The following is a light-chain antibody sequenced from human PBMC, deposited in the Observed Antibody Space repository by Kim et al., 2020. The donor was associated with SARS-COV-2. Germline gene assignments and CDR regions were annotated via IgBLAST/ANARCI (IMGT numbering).Light chain of an antibody. Sequence: LAPGKRAPTSWAPHQSVCNYLAWYQHKSGQAPRLLIYDASNRATGIPARFSGSGSETDFTLTISRLEPEDFAVYYCQQHRESIAFGQGTRVEIK. J-gene: IGKJ5*01. CDR2: DAS. CDR3: QQHRESIA. CDR1: QSVCNY. V-gene: IGKV3-11*01.